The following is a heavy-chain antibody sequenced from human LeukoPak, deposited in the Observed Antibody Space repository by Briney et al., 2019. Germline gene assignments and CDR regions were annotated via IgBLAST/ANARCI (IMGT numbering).Heavy chain of an antibody. D-gene: IGHD4-23*01. V-gene: IGHV4-34*01. CDR3: ARHVRVPRLRWYQGAFDI. CDR1: GGSFSGYY. Sequence: PSETLSLTCAVYGGSFSGYYWSWIRQPPGKGLEWIGEINHSGSTNYNPSLKSRVTISVDTSKNQFSLKLSSVTAADTAVYYCARHVRVPRLRWYQGAFDIWGQGTMVTVSS. CDR2: INHSGST. J-gene: IGHJ3*02.